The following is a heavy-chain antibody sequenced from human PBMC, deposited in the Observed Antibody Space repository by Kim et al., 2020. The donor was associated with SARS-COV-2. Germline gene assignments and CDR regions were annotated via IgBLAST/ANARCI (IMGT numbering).Heavy chain of an antibody. CDR3: AREENYYYGSGSSYFDY. CDR1: GGSISSSSYY. D-gene: IGHD3-10*01. J-gene: IGHJ4*02. V-gene: IGHV4-39*07. CDR2: IYYSGSTYYIPSLKST. Sequence: SETLSLTCTVSGGSISSSSYYWGWIRQPPGKGLEWIGSIYYSGSTYYIPSLKSTYYNPSLKSRVTISVDTSKNQFSLKLSSVTAADTAVYYCAREENYYYGSGSSYFDYWGQGTLVTVSS.